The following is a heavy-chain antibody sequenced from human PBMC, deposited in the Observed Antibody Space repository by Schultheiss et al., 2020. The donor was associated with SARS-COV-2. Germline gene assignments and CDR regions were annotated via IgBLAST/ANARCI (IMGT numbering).Heavy chain of an antibody. CDR2: INHRGST. Sequence: SETLSLTCTVSGGSISSYYWSWIRQPPGKGLEWIGEINHRGSTYYNPSLKSRVTMSVDTSKNQFSLKLSSVTAADTAVYYCARGPLLFDPWGQGTLVTVSS. V-gene: IGHV4-59*12. CDR3: ARGPLLFDP. J-gene: IGHJ5*02. CDR1: GGSISSYY.